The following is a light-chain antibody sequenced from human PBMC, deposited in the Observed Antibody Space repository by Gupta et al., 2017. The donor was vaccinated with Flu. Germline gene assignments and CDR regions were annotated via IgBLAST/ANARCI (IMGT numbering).Light chain of an antibody. J-gene: IGLJ3*02. V-gene: IGLV1-47*01. CDR3: AAWDARLSGGV. Sequence: QSVPTQPPSPSVTPAQTVTISCSGSSSNIENDYVYWYQQLPGTAPKLLIYNDYQRHSGVPDRFSGSKSGTSASLAITGLQSEEEADYYCAAWDARLSGGVFGRGTKLTVL. CDR2: NDY. CDR1: SSNIENDY.